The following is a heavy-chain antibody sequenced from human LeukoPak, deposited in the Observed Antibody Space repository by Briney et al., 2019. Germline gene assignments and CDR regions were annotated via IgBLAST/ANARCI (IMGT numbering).Heavy chain of an antibody. Sequence: SETLSLTCTVSGGSISSYYWSWIRQPPGKGLEWIGYIYYSGSTNYNPSLKSRVTISVDTSKNQFSLELSSVTAADTAVYYCARVVAVAATLIFDYWGQGTLVTVSS. CDR1: GGSISSYY. D-gene: IGHD2-15*01. V-gene: IGHV4-59*01. J-gene: IGHJ4*02. CDR3: ARVVAVAATLIFDY. CDR2: IYYSGST.